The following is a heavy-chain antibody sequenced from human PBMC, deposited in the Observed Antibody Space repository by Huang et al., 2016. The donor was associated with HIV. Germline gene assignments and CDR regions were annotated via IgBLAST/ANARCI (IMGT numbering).Heavy chain of an antibody. CDR1: GGPLSGPS. Sequence: QVRLHQWGTGLVRPSETLSLTCAVYGGPLSGPSWSWVRLPPGGSLEGLGEVNHHGSANYNPSLKSRLSMSIDTSKKQFSLKLGSVTVADTALYYCARSLMGEDPFDIWGQGTLVTVSS. CDR3: ARSLMGEDPFDI. J-gene: IGHJ3*02. CDR2: VNHHGSA. D-gene: IGHD3-16*01. V-gene: IGHV4-34*01.